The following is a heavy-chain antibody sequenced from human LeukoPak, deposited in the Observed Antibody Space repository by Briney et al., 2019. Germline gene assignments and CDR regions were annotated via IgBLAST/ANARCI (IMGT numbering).Heavy chain of an antibody. CDR3: ARHGGGTYLQY. Sequence: PSETLSLTCTVSGGSISSYYWSWIRQPPGRGLEWIGYVYYSGSTNYNSSLKSRVTISVDTSKNQFSLNLRSVTAADTAVYYCARHGGGTYLQYWGQGALVIASA. CDR2: VYYSGST. V-gene: IGHV4-59*08. D-gene: IGHD1-26*01. J-gene: IGHJ4*02. CDR1: GGSISSYY.